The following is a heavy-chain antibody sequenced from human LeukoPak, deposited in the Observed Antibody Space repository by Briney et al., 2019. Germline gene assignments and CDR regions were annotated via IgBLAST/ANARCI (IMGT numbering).Heavy chain of an antibody. CDR2: IWYDGSNK. CDR3: AREDFVVVPAAIYWFDP. D-gene: IGHD2-2*02. V-gene: IGHV3-33*01. CDR1: GFTFSSYG. J-gene: IGHJ5*02. Sequence: GGSLRLSCAASGFTFSSYGMHWVRQAPGKGLEWVAVIWYDGSNKYYADSVKGRFTISRDNSKNTLYLQMNSLRAEDTAVYYCAREDFVVVPAAIYWFDPWGQGTLVTVSS.